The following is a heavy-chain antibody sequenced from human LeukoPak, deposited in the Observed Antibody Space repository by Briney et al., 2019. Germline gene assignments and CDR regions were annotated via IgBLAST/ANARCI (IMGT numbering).Heavy chain of an antibody. CDR2: IKQDGSVK. V-gene: IGHV3-7*01. CDR1: GFTLSTYW. Sequence: GGSLRLPCAASGFTLSTYWMSWVRQTPEKGLEFVANIKQDGSVKNYMDSLKGRSTISRDNARESLYLEINSLRADDTAVYYCARDPESSAFDLWGQGALVTVSS. CDR3: ARDPESSAFDL. D-gene: IGHD5/OR15-5a*01. J-gene: IGHJ4*02.